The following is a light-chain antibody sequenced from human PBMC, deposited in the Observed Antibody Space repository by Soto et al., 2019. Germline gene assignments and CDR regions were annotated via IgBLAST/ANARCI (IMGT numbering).Light chain of an antibody. CDR2: AAS. V-gene: IGKV1-39*01. CDR3: QQSSIAPIT. J-gene: IGKJ5*01. CDR1: QSINTY. Sequence: IQLAQFRSSLSASVGASVAITCRSSQSINTYLNWYQQKPGRAPNLLIYAASSLQSGIPSRFTGSGAGTDFTLSITGLQPEDFATYYCQQSSIAPITFGQGTRLEIK.